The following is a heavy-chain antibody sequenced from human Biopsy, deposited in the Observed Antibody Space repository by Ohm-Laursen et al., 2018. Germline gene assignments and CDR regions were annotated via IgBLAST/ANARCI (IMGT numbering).Heavy chain of an antibody. CDR1: GGSTNDYF. CDR2: IYSSGGS. Sequence: SDTLSLTCSVSGGSTNDYFWSWIRQPAGETLEWIGRIYSSGGSSYNPSLKSRTSMSMDTSNNQFPQTFTSVTAADTAVYYCARTPGKAVAGRFLDLWGRGTLVTVSS. D-gene: IGHD6-19*01. V-gene: IGHV4-4*07. J-gene: IGHJ2*01. CDR3: ARTPGKAVAGRFLDL.